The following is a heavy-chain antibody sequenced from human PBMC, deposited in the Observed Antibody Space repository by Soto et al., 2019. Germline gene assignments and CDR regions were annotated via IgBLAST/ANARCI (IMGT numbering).Heavy chain of an antibody. CDR3: ARDQAGTSFDFDY. CDR2: ISTDGSNA. J-gene: IGHJ4*02. V-gene: IGHV3-30-3*01. D-gene: IGHD1-7*01. Sequence: GGSLRLSCTASGLTFSSYGMFWVRQAPGKGLEWVAVISTDGSNAHYADSVKGRFIISRDNSKNTVDLQMNSLRAEDTAVYYCARDQAGTSFDFDYWGRGTLVTVSA. CDR1: GLTFSSYG.